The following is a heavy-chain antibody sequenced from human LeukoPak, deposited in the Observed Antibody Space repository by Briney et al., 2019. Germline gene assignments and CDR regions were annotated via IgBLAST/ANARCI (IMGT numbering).Heavy chain of an antibody. V-gene: IGHV4-4*07. J-gene: IGHJ4*02. CDR1: GGSISSYY. CDR2: IYTSGST. D-gene: IGHD6-6*01. Sequence: SETLSLTCTVSGGSISSYYWSWIRQPAGKGLEWIGRIYTSGSTNYNPSLKSRVTMSVDTSKYQFSLKLSSVTAADTAVYYCARDVQYSSSSGFDYWGQGTLVTVSS. CDR3: ARDVQYSSSSGFDY.